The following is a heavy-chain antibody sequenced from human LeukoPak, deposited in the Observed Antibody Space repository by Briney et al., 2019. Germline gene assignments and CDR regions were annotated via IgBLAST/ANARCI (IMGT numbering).Heavy chain of an antibody. CDR2: IDRSNSDI. CDR1: GFALSGYS. D-gene: IGHD6-6*01. Sequence: GGSLRLSCAASGFALSGYSINWVRQAPGKGLEWVSFIDRSNSDIYYADSVKGRFTISRDNARESVFLQLNRLRAEDTAVYYCTRDPGYSSSSISFWGQGTLVTASS. CDR3: TRDPGYSSSSISF. J-gene: IGHJ4*02. V-gene: IGHV3-21*01.